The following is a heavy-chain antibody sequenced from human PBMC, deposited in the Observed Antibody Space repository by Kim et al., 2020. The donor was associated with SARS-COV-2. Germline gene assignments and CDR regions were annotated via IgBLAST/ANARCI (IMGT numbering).Heavy chain of an antibody. J-gene: IGHJ4*02. V-gene: IGHV3-23*01. Sequence: DADSLKGRFTISRDNSKNTLFLQMNNLRAEDTAVYYCAKAWGNYYPTYPNWGQGTLVTVSS. CDR3: AKAWGNYYPTYPN. D-gene: IGHD1-26*01.